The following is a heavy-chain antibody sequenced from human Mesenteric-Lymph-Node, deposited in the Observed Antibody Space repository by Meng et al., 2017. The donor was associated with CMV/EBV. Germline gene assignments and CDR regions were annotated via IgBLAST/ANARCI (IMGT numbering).Heavy chain of an antibody. CDR2: IKQDGSEK. CDR1: GFTFSSYW. J-gene: IGHJ6*02. CDR3: AKDAYYILTGYYPHDFYYGMDV. V-gene: IGHV3-7*01. Sequence: GGSLRLSCAASGFTFSSYWMSWVRQAPGKGLEWVANIKQDGSEKYYVDSVKGRFTISRDNAKNSLYLQMNSLRAEDTAVYYCAKDAYYILTGYYPHDFYYGMDVWGQGTTVTVSS. D-gene: IGHD3-9*01.